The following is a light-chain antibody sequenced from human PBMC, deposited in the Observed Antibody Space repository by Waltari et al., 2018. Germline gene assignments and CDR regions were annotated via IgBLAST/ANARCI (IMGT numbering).Light chain of an antibody. J-gene: IGLJ2*01. CDR3: ATWDNSLREVV. CDR2: ENK. V-gene: IGLV1-51*01. Sequence: QSVLTQPPSVSAAPGQKVTIYSSGSVSNIGNYYLSWYHQLPGAAPKLLIYENKKRPSGIPDRFSASKSGTSATLGITGLQIGDEADYYCATWDNSLREVVFGGGTKLTVL. CDR1: VSNIGNYY.